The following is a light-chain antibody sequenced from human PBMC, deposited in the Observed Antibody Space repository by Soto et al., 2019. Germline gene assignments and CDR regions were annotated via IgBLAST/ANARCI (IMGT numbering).Light chain of an antibody. CDR1: QSISSS. CDR3: QQYYNWPRT. V-gene: IGKV3-15*01. Sequence: EIVMTQSPATLSVSPGERVALSCRASQSISSSLAWYQQKPGQAPRPLIYFASTRATGIPARFSGSGSGTEFTLTIRSLQSEDFAVYYCQQYYNWPRTFGQGTKVEIK. CDR2: FAS. J-gene: IGKJ1*01.